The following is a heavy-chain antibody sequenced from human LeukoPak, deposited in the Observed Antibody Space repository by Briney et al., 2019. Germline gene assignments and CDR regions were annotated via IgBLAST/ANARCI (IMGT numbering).Heavy chain of an antibody. CDR1: GYSFTSYW. J-gene: IGHJ6*02. Sequence: AGESLKISCQGAGYSFTSYWIGWVRPLPGKGLEWMGIIYPGDSDTRYSPSCQGQVTISADKSISAAYLQWSSLKASDTAMYYCARPTTVVKLGKQKLYYYYGMDVWGQGTTVTVSS. D-gene: IGHD4-23*01. V-gene: IGHV5-51*01. CDR3: ARPTTVVKLGKQKLYYYYGMDV. CDR2: IYPGDSDT.